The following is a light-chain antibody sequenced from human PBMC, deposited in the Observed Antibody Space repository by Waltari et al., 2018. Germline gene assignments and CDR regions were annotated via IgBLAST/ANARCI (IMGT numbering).Light chain of an antibody. CDR1: SGDVGGYNY. CDR2: EVT. V-gene: IGLV2-8*01. J-gene: IGLJ1*01. Sequence: QSALTQPPSASGSPGQSVTTSCSGTSGDVGGYNYVSWYQQHPGTAPKLLSYEVTQRPAGFADRFSGSKSGSTASLTVSELQAEDEADYYCSSYAGSNNLGVFGTGTKVTVL. CDR3: SSYAGSNNLGV.